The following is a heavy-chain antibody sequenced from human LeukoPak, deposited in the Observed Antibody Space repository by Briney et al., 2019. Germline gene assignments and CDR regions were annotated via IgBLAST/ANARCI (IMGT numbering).Heavy chain of an antibody. CDR2: IRYDGSNK. D-gene: IGHD3-22*01. V-gene: IGHV3-30*02. CDR3: AKDFYDSSGYSSPTDY. J-gene: IGHJ4*02. CDR1: GFTFSSYG. Sequence: GGPLRLSCAASGFTFSSYGMHWVRQAPGKGLEWVAFIRYDGSNKYYADSVKGRFTISRDNSKNTLYLQMNSLRAEDTAVYYCAKDFYDSSGYSSPTDYWGQGTLVTVSS.